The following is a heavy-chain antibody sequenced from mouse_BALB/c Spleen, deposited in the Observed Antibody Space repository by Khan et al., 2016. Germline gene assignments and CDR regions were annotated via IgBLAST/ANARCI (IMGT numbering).Heavy chain of an antibody. CDR1: GFSLTSYG. J-gene: IGHJ1*01. CDR2: IWSGGST. Sequence: QVRLQQSGPGLVQPSQSLSITCTVSGFSLTSYGVHWVRQSPGKGLEWLGVIWSGGSTDYNAAFISRLSISKDNSKSQVFFKMNSLQADDTAIYYCASLTTVPYWYFDVWGAGTTVTVSS. CDR3: ASLTTVPYWYFDV. D-gene: IGHD1-1*01. V-gene: IGHV2-4-1*01.